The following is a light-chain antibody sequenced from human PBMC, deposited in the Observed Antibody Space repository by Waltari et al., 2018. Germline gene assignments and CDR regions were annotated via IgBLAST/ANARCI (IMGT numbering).Light chain of an antibody. V-gene: IGLV2-14*03. CDR2: DLN. J-gene: IGLJ2*01. Sequence: QSALTQPASVSGSPGQSITISCTGSNSDIGGHNFVSWYQQHPGKAPKLMIYDLNKRPSGVSNRFSASKSGKTASLTISGLQAEDEANYYCSSYTTSSTLVFGGGTKVTVL. CDR1: NSDIGGHNF. CDR3: SSYTTSSTLV.